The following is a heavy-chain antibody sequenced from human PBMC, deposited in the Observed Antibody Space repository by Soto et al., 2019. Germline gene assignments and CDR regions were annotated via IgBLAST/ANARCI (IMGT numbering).Heavy chain of an antibody. J-gene: IGHJ6*02. CDR3: ARDNSPYDYGDPEDEYGMDV. V-gene: IGHV1-18*01. CDR1: GYTFTSYG. D-gene: IGHD4-17*01. CDR2: ISAYSGNT. Sequence: ASVKVSCKASGYTFTSYGISWVRQAPGQGLEWMGWISAYSGNTNYAQKLQGRVTMTTDTSTSTAYMELRSLRSDDTAVYYCARDNSPYDYGDPEDEYGMDVWGQGTTVTVSS.